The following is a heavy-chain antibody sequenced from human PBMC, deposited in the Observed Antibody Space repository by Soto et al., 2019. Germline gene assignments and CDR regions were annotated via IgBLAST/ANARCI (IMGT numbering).Heavy chain of an antibody. J-gene: IGHJ4*02. D-gene: IGHD5-12*01. CDR1: GYSISSGYY. Sequence: SETLSLTCAVSGYSISSGYYWGLIRQPPGKGLEWIGSTYHSGSTYYNPSLKSRVTISVDTSKNQFSLKLSSVTAADTAVYYCARGKVEMAKITQYYFDYWGQGTLVTVSS. V-gene: IGHV4-38-2*01. CDR2: TYHSGST. CDR3: ARGKVEMAKITQYYFDY.